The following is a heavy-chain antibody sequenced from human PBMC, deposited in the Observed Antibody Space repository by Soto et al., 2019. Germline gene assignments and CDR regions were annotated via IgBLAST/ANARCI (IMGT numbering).Heavy chain of an antibody. D-gene: IGHD3-10*01. J-gene: IGHJ6*03. Sequence: GGSLRLSCAASGFTFSSYAMSWVRQAPGKGLEWVSAISGSGGSTYYADSVKGRFTISRDNSKSTLYLQMNSLRAEDTAVYYWAKKSIILVRVPQPQYYYMDVGGKGTTVPVSS. V-gene: IGHV3-23*01. CDR2: ISGSGGST. CDR3: AKKSIILVRVPQPQYYYMDV. CDR1: GFTFSSYA.